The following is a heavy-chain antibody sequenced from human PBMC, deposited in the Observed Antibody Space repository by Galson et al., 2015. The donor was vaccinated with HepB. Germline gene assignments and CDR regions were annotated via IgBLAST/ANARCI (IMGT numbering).Heavy chain of an antibody. D-gene: IGHD1-26*01. Sequence: SVKVSCKVSGYNLIDLSIHWVRQAPGKGLEWMGNLVPENGDTLLAQKFEGRVRMTEDTSSDTTYMELSSLRSEDTGVYFCATYLGSTGWEGGGQGTMVTVSS. J-gene: IGHJ3*01. V-gene: IGHV1-24*01. CDR1: GYNLIDLS. CDR2: LVPENGDT. CDR3: ATYLGSTGWEG.